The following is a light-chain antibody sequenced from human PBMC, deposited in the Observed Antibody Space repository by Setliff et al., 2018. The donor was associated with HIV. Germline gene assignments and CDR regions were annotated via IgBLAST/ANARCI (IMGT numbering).Light chain of an antibody. CDR1: SDNFGSYNL. CDR2: EGT. CDR3: CSYAGTNILYV. V-gene: IGLV2-23*01. J-gene: IGLJ1*01. Sequence: QSALTQPASVSGSPGQSSTISCTGTSDNFGSYNLGSWYQQHPGKAPKLMIYEGTKRPSGVSNRFSGSKSGNTASLTISGLQAEDEADYYCCSYAGTNILYVFGTGTKVTVL.